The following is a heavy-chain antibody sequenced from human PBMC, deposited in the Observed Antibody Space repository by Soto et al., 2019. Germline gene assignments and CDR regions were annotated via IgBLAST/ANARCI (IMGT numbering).Heavy chain of an antibody. D-gene: IGHD5-12*01. V-gene: IGHV3-23*01. CDR2: ISGSGGST. CDR1: GFHFSRYA. Sequence: GSLRLSCAGSGFHFSRYAMSWVRQAPGKGLEWVSAISGSGGSTYYADSVKGRFTISRDNSKNTLYLQMNSLRAEDTAVYYCAKEREMATKYWGQGTLVTVSS. J-gene: IGHJ4*02. CDR3: AKEREMATKY.